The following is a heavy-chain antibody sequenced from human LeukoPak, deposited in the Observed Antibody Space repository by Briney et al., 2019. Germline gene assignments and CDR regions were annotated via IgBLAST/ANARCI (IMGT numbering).Heavy chain of an antibody. D-gene: IGHD3-22*01. Sequence: GGSLRLSCAASGFTFDDYAMHWVRQAPGKGLEWVSGISWNSGSIGYADSVKGRFTTSRDNAKNSLYLQMNSLRAEDTALYYCAKSFYDSSGYYQVGLDYWGQGTLVTVSS. V-gene: IGHV3-9*01. CDR2: ISWNSGSI. J-gene: IGHJ4*02. CDR3: AKSFYDSSGYYQVGLDY. CDR1: GFTFDDYA.